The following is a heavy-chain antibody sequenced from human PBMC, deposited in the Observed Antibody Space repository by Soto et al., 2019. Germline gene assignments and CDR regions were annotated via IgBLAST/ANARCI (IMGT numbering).Heavy chain of an antibody. Sequence: SVKVSCKASGGTFSSYAISWVQQAPGQGLEWMGGIIPIFGTANYAQKFQGRVTITADESTSTAYMELSSLRSEDTAVYYCARGEVVPAANNYGMDVWGQGTTVTVSS. CDR2: IIPIFGTA. CDR3: ARGEVVPAANNYGMDV. V-gene: IGHV1-69*13. J-gene: IGHJ6*02. D-gene: IGHD2-2*01. CDR1: GGTFSSYA.